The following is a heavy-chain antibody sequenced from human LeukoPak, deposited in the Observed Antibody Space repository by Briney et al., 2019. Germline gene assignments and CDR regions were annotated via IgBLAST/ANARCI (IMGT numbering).Heavy chain of an antibody. D-gene: IGHD3-22*01. V-gene: IGHV3-66*01. J-gene: IGHJ6*02. CDR3: ARDNYYDSSGYYWAYYYYGMDV. Sequence: PGGSLRLSCAASGFTVSSNYMSWVRQAPGKGLEWVSVIYSGGSTYYADSVKGRFTISRDNPKNTLYLQMNSLRAEDTAVYYCARDNYYDSSGYYWAYYYYGMDVWGQGTTVTVSS. CDR2: IYSGGST. CDR1: GFTVSSNY.